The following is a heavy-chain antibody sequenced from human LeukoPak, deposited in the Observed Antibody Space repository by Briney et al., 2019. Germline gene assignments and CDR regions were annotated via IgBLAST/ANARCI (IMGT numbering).Heavy chain of an antibody. J-gene: IGHJ6*02. V-gene: IGHV3-74*03. CDR1: GFTFSSYW. CDR3: ARAVGTWIQLWSPNYYYGMDV. CDR2: INSDGSSI. Sequence: GGSLRLSCAASGFTFSSYWMHWVRQAPGKGLVWVSRINSDGSSITYADSVKGRFTISRDNAKNTLYLQMNSLRAEDTAVYYCARAVGTWIQLWSPNYYYGMDVWGQGTTVTVSS. D-gene: IGHD5-18*01.